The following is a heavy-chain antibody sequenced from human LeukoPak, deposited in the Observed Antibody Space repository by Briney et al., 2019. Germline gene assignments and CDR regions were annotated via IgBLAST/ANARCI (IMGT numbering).Heavy chain of an antibody. CDR2: ISGSGGAGT. D-gene: IGHD1-26*01. V-gene: IGHV3-23*01. Sequence: GGSLRLSCAGSGFTFSRYAMSWVRQAPGKGLEWDSPISGSGGAGTYYADSVKGRFTVSRDNSRNTLYLPMNSLRAEDTAVYYCVKDRGGSPFYGMDVRGQGTTVTVSS. CDR3: VKDRGGSPFYGMDV. J-gene: IGHJ6*02. CDR1: GFTFSRYA.